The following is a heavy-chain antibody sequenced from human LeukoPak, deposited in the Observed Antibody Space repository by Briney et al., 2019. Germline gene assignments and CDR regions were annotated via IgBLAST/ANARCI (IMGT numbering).Heavy chain of an antibody. Sequence: PGGSLRLSCAASGFTFSSYAMHWVRQAPGKGLEWVAVISYDGSNKYYADSVKGRFTISRDNSKNTLYLQMNSLRAEDTAVYYCARDLVASTTVTTHLGYWGQGTLVTVSS. V-gene: IGHV3-30-3*01. CDR1: GFTFSSYA. D-gene: IGHD4-17*01. J-gene: IGHJ4*02. CDR3: ARDLVASTTVTTHLGY. CDR2: ISYDGSNK.